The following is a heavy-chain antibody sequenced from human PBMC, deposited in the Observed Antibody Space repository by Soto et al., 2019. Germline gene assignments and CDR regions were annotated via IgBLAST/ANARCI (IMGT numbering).Heavy chain of an antibody. CDR2: IWYDGSNK. CDR1: GFTFSSYG. D-gene: IGHD2-15*01. Sequence: GGSLRLSCAASGFTFSSYGMHWVRQAPGKGLEWVAVIWYDGSNKYYADSVKGRFTISRDNSKNTLYLQMNSLRAEDTAVYYCARDYGYCSGGSGYMPYWGQGTLVTVSS. CDR3: ARDYGYCSGGSGYMPY. J-gene: IGHJ4*02. V-gene: IGHV3-33*01.